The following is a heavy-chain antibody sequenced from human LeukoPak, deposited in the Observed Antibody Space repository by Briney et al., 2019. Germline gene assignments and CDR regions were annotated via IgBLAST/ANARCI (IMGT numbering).Heavy chain of an antibody. Sequence: GGSLRLSCAASGFTFSSYAMSWVRQAPGKGLDWVSAVSGSGGSTYYADSVKGRFTISRDNSKNTLYLQMNSLRAEDTAVYYCAKDEGEMATIPLDYWGQGTLVTVSS. CDR1: GFTFSSYA. D-gene: IGHD5-24*01. J-gene: IGHJ4*02. CDR3: AKDEGEMATIPLDY. CDR2: VSGSGGST. V-gene: IGHV3-23*01.